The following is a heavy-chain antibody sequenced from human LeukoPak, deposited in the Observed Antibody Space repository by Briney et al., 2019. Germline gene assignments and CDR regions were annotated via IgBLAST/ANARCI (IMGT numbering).Heavy chain of an antibody. CDR3: AGDATYYYDSSGYYHVLSFDY. CDR2: IYYSGST. V-gene: IGHV4-39*02. CDR1: GGSISSSSYY. J-gene: IGHJ4*02. D-gene: IGHD3-22*01. Sequence: PSETLSLTCTVSGGSISSSSYYWGWIRQPPGKGLEWIGSIYYSGSTYYNPSLKGRVTISVDTSKNQFSLKLSSVTAADTAVYYCAGDATYYYDSSGYYHVLSFDYWGQGTLVTVSS.